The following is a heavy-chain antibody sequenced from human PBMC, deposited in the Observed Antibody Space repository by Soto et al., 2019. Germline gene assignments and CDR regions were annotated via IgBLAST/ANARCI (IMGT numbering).Heavy chain of an antibody. CDR1: GFSFSGFA. D-gene: IGHD4-17*01. V-gene: IGHV3-30-3*01. CDR3: TTATCHDYGDFCFTFDY. J-gene: IGHJ4*02. Sequence: QVHLVESGGGVVQPGRSLRLSCAASGFSFSGFAMHWVRQAPGKGLEWVALISSAGSKKSYADSVKGRFTISRDNSKNTMNLQMNNLRPEDTAVYYCTTATCHDYGDFCFTFDYWGQGILVTVYS. CDR2: ISSAGSKK.